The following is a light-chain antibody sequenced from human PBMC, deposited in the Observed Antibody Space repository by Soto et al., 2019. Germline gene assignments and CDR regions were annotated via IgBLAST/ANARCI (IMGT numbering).Light chain of an antibody. CDR2: EIS. CDR1: SSDVGGYNY. J-gene: IGLJ1*01. Sequence: QSVLTQPASVSGSPGQSITISCTGTSSDVGGYNYVSWYQQHPGKAPKLMIYEISNRPSGVSDRFSGSKSGNTASLTISGLQAEDEADYYCSSYTSSSTDAFGPGTKLTVL. CDR3: SSYTSSSTDA. V-gene: IGLV2-14*01.